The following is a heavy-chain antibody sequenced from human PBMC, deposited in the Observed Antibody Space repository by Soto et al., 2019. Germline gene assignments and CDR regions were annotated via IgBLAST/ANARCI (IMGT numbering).Heavy chain of an antibody. D-gene: IGHD3-16*02. J-gene: IGHJ6*03. CDR1: GGSISSYY. CDR2: IYYSGST. V-gene: IGHV4-59*08. Sequence: PSETLSLTCTVSGGSISSYYWSWIRQPPGKGLEWIGYIYYSGSTNYNPSLKSRVTISVDTSKNQFSLKLSSVTAADTSVYYCARLIDGSPYYYCYYMDVWGKGTTVTVS. CDR3: ARLIDGSPYYYCYYMDV.